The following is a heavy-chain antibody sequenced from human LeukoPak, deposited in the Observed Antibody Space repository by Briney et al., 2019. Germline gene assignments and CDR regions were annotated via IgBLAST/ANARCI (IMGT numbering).Heavy chain of an antibody. J-gene: IGHJ3*02. CDR3: AREYGSITMVI. CDR1: GYTFIDYY. D-gene: IGHD3-10*01. CDR2: INPNSGGT. Sequence: GASVKVSCKASGYTFIDYYMHWVRQAPGQGLEWMGWINPNSGGTNYAQKFQGRVTMTRDTSISTAYMELSRLRSDDTAVYYCAREYGSITMVIWGQGTMVTASS. V-gene: IGHV1-2*02.